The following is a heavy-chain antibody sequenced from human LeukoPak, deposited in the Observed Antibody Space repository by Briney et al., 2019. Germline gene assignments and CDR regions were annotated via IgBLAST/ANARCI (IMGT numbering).Heavy chain of an antibody. Sequence: GGSLRLSCVASGFTVSDNYMSWVRQAPGKGLEWVSGISWNSGSIGYADSVKGRFTISRDNSKNTLYLQMNSLRAEDTAVYYCAKDRTLHWDFDYWGQGTLVTVSS. CDR2: ISWNSGSI. D-gene: IGHD7-27*01. V-gene: IGHV3-66*03. CDR1: GFTVSDNY. J-gene: IGHJ4*02. CDR3: AKDRTLHWDFDY.